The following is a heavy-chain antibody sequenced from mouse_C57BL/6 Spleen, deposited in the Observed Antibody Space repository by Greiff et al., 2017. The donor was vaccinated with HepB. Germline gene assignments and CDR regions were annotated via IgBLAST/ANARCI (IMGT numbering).Heavy chain of an antibody. J-gene: IGHJ2*01. V-gene: IGHV5-17*01. CDR1: GFTFSDYG. Sequence: EVKLVESGGGLVKPGGSLKLSCAASGFTFSDYGMHWVRQAPEKGLEWVAYISSGSSTIYYADTVKGRFTISRDNAKNTLFLQMTSLRSEDTAMYYCARGDYYGSSYVRGYFDYWGQGTTLTVSS. CDR2: ISSGSSTI. D-gene: IGHD1-1*01. CDR3: ARGDYYGSSYVRGYFDY.